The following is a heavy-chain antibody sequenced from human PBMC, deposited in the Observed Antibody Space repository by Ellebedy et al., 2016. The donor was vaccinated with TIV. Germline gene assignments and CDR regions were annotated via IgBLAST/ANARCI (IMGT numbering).Heavy chain of an antibody. CDR3: AGGTDFDW. Sequence: AASVKVSCKASGYTFTSYGISWVRQAPGQGLEWMGWINAHNGHTKYVQNLQGRVTMTTDTSTSTAYMELRSLRSDDTAVYYCAGGTDFDWWGQGTLVTVSS. CDR2: INAHNGHT. V-gene: IGHV1-18*04. J-gene: IGHJ4*02. D-gene: IGHD1-26*01. CDR1: GYTFTSYG.